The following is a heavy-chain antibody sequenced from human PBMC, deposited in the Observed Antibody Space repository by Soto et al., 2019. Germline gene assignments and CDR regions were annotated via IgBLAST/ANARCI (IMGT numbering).Heavy chain of an antibody. CDR1: GYTLTSYG. CDR2: ISAYNGDT. J-gene: IGHJ6*02. D-gene: IGHD5-12*01. V-gene: IGHV1-18*01. Sequence: QVQLVQSGAEVTKPGASVKVSCKASGYTLTSYGISWVRQAPGQGLEWMGWISAYNGDTNYAQSLQGRVTMTTDTSTTTAYMELRSLRFDDTAVYYCATTIGYSYYYGMDVWGQGTTVTVSS. CDR3: ATTIGYSYYYGMDV.